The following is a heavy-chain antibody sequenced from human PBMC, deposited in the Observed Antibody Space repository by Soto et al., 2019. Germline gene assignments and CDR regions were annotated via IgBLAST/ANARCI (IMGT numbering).Heavy chain of an antibody. CDR1: GGSISSGGYY. D-gene: IGHD3-10*01. V-gene: IGHV4-31*03. Sequence: TLSLTCTVSGGSISSGGYYWSWIRQHPGKGLEWIGYIYYSGSTYYNPSLKSRVTISVDTSKNQFSLKLSSVTAADTAVYYCARVAGSPNWFDPWGQGTLVTVSS. CDR2: IYYSGST. CDR3: ARVAGSPNWFDP. J-gene: IGHJ5*02.